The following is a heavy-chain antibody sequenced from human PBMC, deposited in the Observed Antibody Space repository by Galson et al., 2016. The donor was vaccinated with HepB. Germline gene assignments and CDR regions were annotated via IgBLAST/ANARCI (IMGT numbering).Heavy chain of an antibody. J-gene: IGHJ4*02. V-gene: IGHV1-18*01. Sequence: SVKVSCKASGGIFSSYAISWVRQAPGQGLEWMGWVSPNNGNTNYAAKFQGRVTMTTDTSTKTVFMELRSLRSDDSAVYYCARDGDCSSSSCYGDYFDYWGQGTLVTVSS. CDR3: ARDGDCSSSSCYGDYFDY. D-gene: IGHD2-2*01. CDR1: GGIFSSYA. CDR2: VSPNNGNT.